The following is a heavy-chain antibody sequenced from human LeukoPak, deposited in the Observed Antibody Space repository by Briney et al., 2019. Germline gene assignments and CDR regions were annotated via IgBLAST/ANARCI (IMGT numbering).Heavy chain of an antibody. V-gene: IGHV3-30*03. J-gene: IGHJ4*02. CDR3: ARDIGRIVFGELAFDY. CDR2: ISYDGSNK. CDR1: GFTFSSYG. Sequence: PGGSLRLSCAASGFTFSSYGMHWVRQAPGKGLEWVAVISYDGSNKYYADSVKGRFTISRDNSKNTLYLQMNSLRAEDTAVYYCARDIGRIVFGELAFDYWGQGTLVTVSS. D-gene: IGHD3-10*01.